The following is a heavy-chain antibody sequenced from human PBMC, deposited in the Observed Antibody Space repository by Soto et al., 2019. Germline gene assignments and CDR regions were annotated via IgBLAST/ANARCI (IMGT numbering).Heavy chain of an antibody. D-gene: IGHD3-10*01. CDR2: IIPIFGTA. V-gene: IGHV1-69*01. J-gene: IGHJ6*02. CDR3: AKTTFYYGSGSYYNHLYYYGMDV. Sequence: QVQLVQSGAEVKKPGSSVKVSCKASGGTFSSYAISWVRQAPGQGLEWMGGIIPIFGTANYAQKFQGRVTITADESTSTAYMEVSSLRSEDTAVYYCAKTTFYYGSGSYYNHLYYYGMDVWGQGTTVTVS. CDR1: GGTFSSYA.